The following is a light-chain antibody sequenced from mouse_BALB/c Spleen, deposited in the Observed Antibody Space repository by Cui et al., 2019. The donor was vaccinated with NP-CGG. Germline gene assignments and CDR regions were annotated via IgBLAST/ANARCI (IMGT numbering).Light chain of an antibody. CDR3: ALWYSNHWV. CDR1: TVAVTTSNY. J-gene: IGLJ1*01. V-gene: IGLV1*01. Sequence: QAVVTQESALTTSPGGKVALTCRPSTVAVTTSNYANWVQEKPDHLFTGLIGGTKNRAPGVPARFSGSLIGDKAALTITGAKTEDEAIYFCALWYSNHWVFGGGTKLTVL. CDR2: GTK.